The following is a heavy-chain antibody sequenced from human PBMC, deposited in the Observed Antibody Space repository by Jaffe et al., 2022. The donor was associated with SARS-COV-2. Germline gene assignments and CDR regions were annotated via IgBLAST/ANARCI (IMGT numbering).Heavy chain of an antibody. J-gene: IGHJ2*01. CDR3: AREATVTTRYFDL. Sequence: EVQLLESGGGLVQPGGSLRLSCAASGFTFSSYAMSWVRQAPGKGLEWVSSIIGSGGDTDYAGSVKGRFTISRDTSKNTLFLQMNSLRAEDTAVYHCAREATVTTRYFDLWGRGTLVTVSS. V-gene: IGHV3-23*01. D-gene: IGHD4-17*01. CDR1: GFTFSSYA. CDR2: IIGSGGDT.